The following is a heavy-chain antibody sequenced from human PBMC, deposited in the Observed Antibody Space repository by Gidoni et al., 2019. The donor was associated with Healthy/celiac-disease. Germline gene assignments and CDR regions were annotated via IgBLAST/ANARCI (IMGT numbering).Heavy chain of an antibody. CDR2: ISYDGSNK. CDR3: ASGRYFDRSDY. V-gene: IGHV3-30-3*01. J-gene: IGHJ4*02. Sequence: QVQLVESGGGVVQPGRSLRLSCAASGFTFSSYSMHWVRQAPGKGLEWVAVISYDGSNKYYADSVKGRFTISRDNSKNTLYLQMNSLRAEDTAVYYCASGRYFDRSDYWGQGTLVTVSS. CDR1: GFTFSSYS. D-gene: IGHD3-9*01.